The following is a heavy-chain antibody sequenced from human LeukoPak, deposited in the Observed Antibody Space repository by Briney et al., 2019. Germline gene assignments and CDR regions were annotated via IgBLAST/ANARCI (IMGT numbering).Heavy chain of an antibody. CDR1: GGSISQYY. D-gene: IGHD3-22*01. J-gene: IGHJ6*02. CDR3: ARDTYFYDSSGAKRYYGMDV. V-gene: IGHV4-59*12. Sequence: SATLSLTCAVSGGSISQYYWSWLRQPPGKGLEWIGYIYYSGNTYYNPSLKSRVTISLDTSKNQFSLKLSSVTAADTAVYSCARDTYFYDSSGAKRYYGMDVWGQGTTVTVSS. CDR2: IYYSGNT.